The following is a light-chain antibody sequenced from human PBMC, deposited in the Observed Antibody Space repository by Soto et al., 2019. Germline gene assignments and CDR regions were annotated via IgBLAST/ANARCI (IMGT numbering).Light chain of an antibody. Sequence: ESVLTQSQGTLSVSPGERATLSCRASQSVSSSYLAWYQQKPGQAPRLLIYGASSRATGIPDRFSGSGSGTDFTLTISRLEPEDFAVYYCQQYGSSPWTFGQGTKVDIK. CDR1: QSVSSSY. CDR3: QQYGSSPWT. CDR2: GAS. V-gene: IGKV3-20*01. J-gene: IGKJ1*01.